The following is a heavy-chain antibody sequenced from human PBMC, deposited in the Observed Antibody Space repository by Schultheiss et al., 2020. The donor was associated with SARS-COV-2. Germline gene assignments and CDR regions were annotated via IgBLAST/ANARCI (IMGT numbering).Heavy chain of an antibody. CDR1: GYTFTGYY. CDR3: ARFHRYSSGYYEHYYYGMDV. CDR2: INPNSGGT. D-gene: IGHD3-22*01. Sequence: ASVKVSCKASGYTFTGYYMHWVRQAPGQGLEWMGWINPNSGGTNYAQKFQGRVTMTRDTSISTAYMELSRLRSDDTAVYYCARFHRYSSGYYEHYYYGMDVWGQGTTVTVSS. J-gene: IGHJ6*02. V-gene: IGHV1-2*02.